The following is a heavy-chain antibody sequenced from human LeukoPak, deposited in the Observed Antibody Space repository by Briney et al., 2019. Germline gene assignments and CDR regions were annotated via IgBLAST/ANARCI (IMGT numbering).Heavy chain of an antibody. J-gene: IGHJ6*04. CDR3: ARDRPGDV. V-gene: IGHV3-64*02. Sequence: GGSLRLSCAASGFTFSSYEMHWVRQAPGKGLEYVSSISSNGHSTYYADFVKGRFIISRDNSKNTLYLQMGSLRPEDMAGYYCARDRPGDVWGEGTTVTVSS. CDR1: GFTFSSYE. CDR2: ISSNGHST.